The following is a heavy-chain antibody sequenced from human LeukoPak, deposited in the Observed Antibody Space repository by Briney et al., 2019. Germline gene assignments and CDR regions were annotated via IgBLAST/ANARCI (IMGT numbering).Heavy chain of an antibody. CDR3: ARGQYYYDSSGYHDAFDI. J-gene: IGHJ3*02. Sequence: GASVKVSCKASGYTFTTYYIHWVRQAPGQGLEWMGIINPSGGSTSYAQKFQGRVTMTRDTSTSTVYMELSSLRSEDTAVYYCARGQYYYDSSGYHDAFDIWGQGTMVTVSS. V-gene: IGHV1-46*01. CDR2: INPSGGST. CDR1: GYTFTTYY. D-gene: IGHD3-22*01.